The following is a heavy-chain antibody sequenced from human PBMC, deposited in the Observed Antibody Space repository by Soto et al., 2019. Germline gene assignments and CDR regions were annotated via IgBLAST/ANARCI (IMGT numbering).Heavy chain of an antibody. CDR1: GYTLTELS. V-gene: IGHV1-18*01. CDR2: ISAYNGNT. D-gene: IGHD2-2*01. J-gene: IGHJ5*02. CDR3: ARDPGMVVVVPAASNWFDP. Sequence: ASVKVSCKVSGYTLTELSMHWVRQAPGKGLEWMGWISAYNGNTNYAQKLQGRVTMTTDTSTSTAYMELRSLRSDDTAVYYCARDPGMVVVVPAASNWFDPWGQGTLVTVSS.